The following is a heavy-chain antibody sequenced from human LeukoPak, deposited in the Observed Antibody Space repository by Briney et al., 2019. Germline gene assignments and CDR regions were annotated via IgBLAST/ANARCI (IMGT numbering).Heavy chain of an antibody. D-gene: IGHD3-3*01. CDR2: IYTSGST. Sequence: PSQTLSLTCTVSGGSISSGSYYWSWIRQPAGKGLEWIGRIYTSGSTNYNPSLKSRVTMSLDTSKSQFSLKLNSVTAADTAVYYCARVVPTIFGGRWTVSMDVWGKGTTVTVSS. V-gene: IGHV4-61*02. CDR1: GGSISSGSYY. J-gene: IGHJ6*04. CDR3: ARVVPTIFGGRWTVSMDV.